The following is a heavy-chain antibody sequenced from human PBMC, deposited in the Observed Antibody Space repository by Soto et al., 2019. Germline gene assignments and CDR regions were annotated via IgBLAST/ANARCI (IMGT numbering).Heavy chain of an antibody. Sequence: SDTRSLTCTVSAGSMSRSYYNWFRQPPGKGLEWIGYMYYTGSTNYNPSLKSRVTILVDTSKNQFSLKLRSVTAADTAVYYCARSRGRLKEAVTVGAFDIRGQGTMV. J-gene: IGHJ3*02. CDR3: ARSRGRLKEAVTVGAFDI. CDR1: AGSMSRSY. CDR2: MYYTGST. D-gene: IGHD6-19*01. V-gene: IGHV4-59*07.